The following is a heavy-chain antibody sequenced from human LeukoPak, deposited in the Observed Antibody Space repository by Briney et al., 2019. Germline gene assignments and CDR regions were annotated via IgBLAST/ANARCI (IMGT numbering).Heavy chain of an antibody. CDR1: GYTFTSNY. J-gene: IGHJ4*02. CDR2: IYPRDGST. Sequence: ASVKVSCKASGYTFTSNYIHWVRQAPGQGLEWMGMIYPRDGSTSYAQKFQGRVTMTRDTSTSTVYMELSSLRSEDTAVYYCAREMATTFDYWGQGTLVTVSS. CDR3: AREMATTFDY. D-gene: IGHD5-24*01. V-gene: IGHV1-46*01.